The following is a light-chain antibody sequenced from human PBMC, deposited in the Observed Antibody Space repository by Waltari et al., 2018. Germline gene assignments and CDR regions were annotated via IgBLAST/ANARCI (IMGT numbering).Light chain of an antibody. CDR1: QTISRY. CDR3: QESYSFTRT. V-gene: IGKV1-39*01. CDR2: AAS. Sequence: DIKMTKSASSLSASVGERVTITCRASQTISRYLHWYQQKPGKAPNLLIYAASSLQRGVPSRFSVIGSGRDFTLIITSLQPEDFATYYCQESYSFTRTFGQGTKVEIK. J-gene: IGKJ1*01.